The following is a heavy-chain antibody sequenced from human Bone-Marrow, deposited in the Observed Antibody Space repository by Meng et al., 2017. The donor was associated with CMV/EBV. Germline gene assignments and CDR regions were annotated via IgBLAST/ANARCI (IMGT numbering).Heavy chain of an antibody. CDR2: INPGGVST. CDR3: ARGTVGRWGYYYGMAV. J-gene: IGHJ6*01. Sequence: ASVKVSCKTSGYTFTSYYIHWVRQAPGQGLEWMGIINPGGVSTTYSQKFQGRVTMTSDASTSTVYMELNSLRSDDTAVYYCARGTVGRWGYYYGMAVWGPGTTVTGSS. D-gene: IGHD4-23*01. CDR1: GYTFTSYY. V-gene: IGHV1-46*01.